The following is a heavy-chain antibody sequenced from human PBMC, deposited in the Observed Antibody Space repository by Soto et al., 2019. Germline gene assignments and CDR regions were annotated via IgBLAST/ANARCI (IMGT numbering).Heavy chain of an antibody. CDR2: ISYDGSNK. D-gene: IGHD3-22*01. CDR1: GFTFSSYG. J-gene: IGHJ4*02. V-gene: IGHV3-30*18. CDR3: AKDADDYYDSSGSFDY. Sequence: QVQLVESGGGVVQPGRSLRLSCAASGFTFSSYGMHWVRQAPGKGLEWVAVISYDGSNKYYADSVKGRFTISRDNSKNTLYLQMNSLRAEDTAVYYCAKDADDYYDSSGSFDYWGQGTLVTVSS.